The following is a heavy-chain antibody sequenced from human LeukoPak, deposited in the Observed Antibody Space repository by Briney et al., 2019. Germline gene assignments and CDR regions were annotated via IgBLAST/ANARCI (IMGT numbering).Heavy chain of an antibody. Sequence: GGSLRLSCAASGFTFSSYSMNWVRQAPGKGLEWVSSISSSSSYIYYADSVKGRFTISRDNAKNSLYLQMNSLRAEDTAVYCCARDPGRGLYFDYWGQGTLVTVSS. D-gene: IGHD6-19*01. V-gene: IGHV3-21*01. CDR2: ISSSSSYI. J-gene: IGHJ4*02. CDR3: ARDPGRGLYFDY. CDR1: GFTFSSYS.